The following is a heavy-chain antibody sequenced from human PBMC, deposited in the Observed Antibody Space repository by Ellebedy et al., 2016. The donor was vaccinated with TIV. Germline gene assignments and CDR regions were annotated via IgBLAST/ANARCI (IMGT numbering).Heavy chain of an antibody. J-gene: IGHJ5*02. CDR2: IYYSGSA. V-gene: IGHV4-39*07. CDR1: GGSISNSDYC. CDR3: ARDPALPRGRFDT. Sequence: ESLKISCTVSGGSISNSDYCCNWIRQPPGKGLEWIGSIYYSGSAYYNPSLKSRVTVSVDTSRNQFSLNLSSVTAADTAVYYCARDPALPRGRFDTWGQGTLVTVSS.